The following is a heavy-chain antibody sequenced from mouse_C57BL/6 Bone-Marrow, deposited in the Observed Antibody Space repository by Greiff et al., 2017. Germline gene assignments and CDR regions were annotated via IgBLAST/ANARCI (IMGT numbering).Heavy chain of an antibody. D-gene: IGHD1-1*01. V-gene: IGHV1-69*01. J-gene: IGHJ1*03. CDR1: GYTFTSYW. Sequence: QVQLQQPGAELVMPGASVKLSCKASGYTFTSYWMHWVKQRPGQGLEWIGEIDPSDSYTNYNQKFKGKSTLTVDKSSSTAYMQLSSLTSEDSAVYYCARDGGDGSCWGDWYFDVWGTGTTVTVSS. CDR2: IDPSDSYT. CDR3: ARDGGDGSCWGDWYFDV.